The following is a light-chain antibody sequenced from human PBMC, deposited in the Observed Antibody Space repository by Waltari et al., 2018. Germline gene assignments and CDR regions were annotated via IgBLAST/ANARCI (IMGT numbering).Light chain of an antibody. CDR1: QSVSSSF. CDR2: ASS. J-gene: IGKJ2*01. V-gene: IGKV3-20*01. CDR3: KQYSNSPPDT. Sequence: VFTQSPGTLSLPPGETATLSCRASQSVSSSFLAWYQQKPGQAPRLLMYASSTRATGVPDRFSGRGSGTDFNLTISRLEPEDFAVYYCKQYSNSPPDTFGPGTRLEIK.